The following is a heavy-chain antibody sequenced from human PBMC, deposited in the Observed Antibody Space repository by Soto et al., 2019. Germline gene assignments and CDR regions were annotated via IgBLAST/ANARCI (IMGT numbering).Heavy chain of an antibody. Sequence: ASVKVSRKASGYTFTSYHMHCVLLAPGQGLEWMGIINPSGGSTSYAQKFQGRVTMTRDTSTSTVYMELSSLRSEDTAVYYCARDLRSEQPDNNYYSSGMDIWGEGTTVTV. D-gene: IGHD3-3*01. CDR3: ARDLRSEQPDNNYYSSGMDI. V-gene: IGHV1-46*01. CDR1: GYTFTSYH. J-gene: IGHJ6*02. CDR2: INPSGGST.